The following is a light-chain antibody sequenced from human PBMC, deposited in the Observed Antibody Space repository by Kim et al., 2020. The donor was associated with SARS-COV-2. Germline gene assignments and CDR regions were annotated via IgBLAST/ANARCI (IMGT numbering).Light chain of an antibody. V-gene: IGLV2-23*02. CDR2: EVS. J-gene: IGLJ1*01. CDR3: CSYAGSTTIV. CDR1: SSDVGDYNL. Sequence: GQSITSSCTGTSSDVGDYNLVSGYQHHPGKAPKLILYEVSKRPSGVSNRFSGSKSGNTASLAISGLQAEDEADYYCCSYAGSTTIVFGSGTKVTVL.